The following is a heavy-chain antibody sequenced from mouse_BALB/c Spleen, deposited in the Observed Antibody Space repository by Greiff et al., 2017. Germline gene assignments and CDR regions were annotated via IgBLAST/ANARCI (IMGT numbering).Heavy chain of an antibody. CDR3: ARFPYYYGSSGYFDY. D-gene: IGHD1-1*01. J-gene: IGHJ2*01. CDR1: GDSITSGY. CDR2: ISYSGST. V-gene: IGHV3-8*02. Sequence: DVKLQESGPSLVKPSQTLSLTCSVTGDSITSGYWNWIRKFPGNKLEYMGYISYSGSTYYNPSLKSRISITRDTSKNQYYLQLNSVTTEDTATYYCARFPYYYGSSGYFDYWGQGTTLTVSS.